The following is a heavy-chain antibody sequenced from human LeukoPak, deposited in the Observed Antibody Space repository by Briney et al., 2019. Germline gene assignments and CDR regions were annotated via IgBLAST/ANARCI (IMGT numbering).Heavy chain of an antibody. CDR1: GFTFSSYG. J-gene: IGHJ1*01. CDR2: ITGSGGST. CDR3: AKGPRWVAPGYFQH. D-gene: IGHD5-24*01. V-gene: IGHV3-23*01. Sequence: PGGSLRLSCAASGFTFSSYGMNWVRQAPEKGLEWVSAITGSGGSTFFADSVKGRFTISRDNSKNTLYLQMNSLRAEDTAVYYCAKGPRWVAPGYFQHWGQGTLVTVSS.